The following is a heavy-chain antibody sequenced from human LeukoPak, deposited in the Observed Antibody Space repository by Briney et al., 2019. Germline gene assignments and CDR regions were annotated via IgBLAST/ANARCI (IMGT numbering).Heavy chain of an antibody. J-gene: IGHJ4*02. CDR1: GGTFSSYA. Sequence: GASVKVSCKASGGTFSSYAIIWVRQAPGQGLEWMRGIIPIFGTANYAQKFQGRVTITADKSTSTAYMELSSLRSEDTAVYYCAGGYCSSTSCYVSDYWGQGTLVTVSS. D-gene: IGHD2-2*01. V-gene: IGHV1-69*06. CDR3: AGGYCSSTSCYVSDY. CDR2: IIPIFGTA.